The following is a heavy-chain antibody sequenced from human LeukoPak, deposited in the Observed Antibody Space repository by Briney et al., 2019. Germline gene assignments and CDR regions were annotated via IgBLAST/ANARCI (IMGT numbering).Heavy chain of an antibody. CDR1: GFTFSSYG. J-gene: IGHJ4*02. CDR3: ARETLDY. Sequence: GGSLRLCCAASGFTFSSYGMHWVRQAPGKGLEWVAFIRSDGSNKYYADSVKGRFTISRDNSKNTLYLQMNSLRAEDMAVYYCARETLDYWGQGTLVTVSS. CDR2: IRSDGSNK. V-gene: IGHV3-30*02.